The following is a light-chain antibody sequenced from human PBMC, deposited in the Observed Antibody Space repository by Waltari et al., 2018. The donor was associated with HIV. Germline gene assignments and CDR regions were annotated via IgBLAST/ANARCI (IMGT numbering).Light chain of an antibody. CDR2: RDN. J-gene: IGLJ1*01. CDR3: QVADSSGTYV. CDR1: ALSKRY. Sequence: SYDLTQPPSVSVSPGQTATHNCSGDALSKRYVYWYQQKPGQAPVMVIYRDNERPSGIPERFSGSSSETTVTLSISGVQAEDEADYYCQVADSSGTYVFGTGTKVTVL. V-gene: IGLV3-25*03.